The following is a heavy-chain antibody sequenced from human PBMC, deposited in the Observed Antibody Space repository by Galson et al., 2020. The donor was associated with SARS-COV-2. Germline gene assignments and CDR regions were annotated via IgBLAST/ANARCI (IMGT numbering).Heavy chain of an antibody. CDR1: GFTFSSYS. CDR2: ISSSSSYI. J-gene: IGHJ6*02. D-gene: IGHD3-9*01. Sequence: KIGESLKISCAASGFTFSSYSMNWVRQAPGKGLEWVSSISSSSSYIYYADSVKGRFTISRDNAKNSLYLQMNSLRAEDTAVYYCARDRYYDILTGYYNVWGQGTTVTVSS. CDR3: ARDRYYDILTGYYNV. V-gene: IGHV3-21*01.